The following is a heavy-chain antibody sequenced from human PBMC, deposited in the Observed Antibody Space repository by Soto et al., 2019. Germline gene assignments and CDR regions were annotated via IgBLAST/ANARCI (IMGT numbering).Heavy chain of an antibody. D-gene: IGHD4-4*01. CDR1: GFTFSSYW. Sequence: GGSLRLSCAASGFTFSSYWMSWVRQAPGKGLEWVANIKQDGSEKYYVDSVKGRFTISRDKAKNSLYLQMNSLRAEDTAVYYCAREMTSDTVTAAFVYYYMDVWGKGTTVTVSS. V-gene: IGHV3-7*01. CDR2: IKQDGSEK. J-gene: IGHJ6*03. CDR3: AREMTSDTVTAAFVYYYMDV.